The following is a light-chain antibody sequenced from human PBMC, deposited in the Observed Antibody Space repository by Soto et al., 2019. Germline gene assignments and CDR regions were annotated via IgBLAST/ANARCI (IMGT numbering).Light chain of an antibody. Sequence: QSALTQPRSVSGSPGQAVTISCTGTSSDVGGSNYVSWYQQHPGKAPKLVIYDVTRWPSGVPDRFSGSKSGNTASLTISGLQAEDEADYYCCSYAGSSLWVFGGGTKVTVL. J-gene: IGLJ3*02. CDR2: DVT. V-gene: IGLV2-11*01. CDR1: SSDVGGSNY. CDR3: CSYAGSSLWV.